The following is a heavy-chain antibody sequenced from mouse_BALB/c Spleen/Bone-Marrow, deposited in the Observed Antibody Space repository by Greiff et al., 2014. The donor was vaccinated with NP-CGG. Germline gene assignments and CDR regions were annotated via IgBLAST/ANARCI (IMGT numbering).Heavy chain of an antibody. CDR1: GFYFIRYW. V-gene: IGHV4-1*02. D-gene: IGHD2-3*01. CDR3: ARNGYYGWIAY. CDR2: INPDSGTI. Sequence: VQLKESGGGLVQPGGSLKLSCAASGFYFIRYWMTWGRQAPGKGLEWIGEINPDSGTINYTPSLKDKFIISRNNAKNTLYLQMSKVRSEDTALYYCARNGYYGWIAYWGQGTLVTVSA. J-gene: IGHJ3*01.